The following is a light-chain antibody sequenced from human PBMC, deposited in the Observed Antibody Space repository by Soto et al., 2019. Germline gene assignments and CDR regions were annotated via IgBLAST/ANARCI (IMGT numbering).Light chain of an antibody. J-gene: IGKJ1*01. CDR3: QQYSSSRT. CDR2: GGS. V-gene: IGKV3-20*01. Sequence: EIVLTQSPATLSLSPGETATLSCRASQSVSSYLAWYQQKPGQAPRLLIYGGSSRATGIPVRFSGSGSETDFTLTITRLEPEEFAVYYCQQYSSSRTFGQGTKVDIK. CDR1: QSVSSY.